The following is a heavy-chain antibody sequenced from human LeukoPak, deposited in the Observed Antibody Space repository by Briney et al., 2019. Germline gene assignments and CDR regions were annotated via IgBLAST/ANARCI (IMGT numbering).Heavy chain of an antibody. Sequence: WASVKVSCKASGGTFSSYAISWVRQAPGQGLEWMGGIIPIFGTANYAQKFQGRVTITADESTNTAYMELSSLRSDDTAVYFCARDKGGDLGRYYYYGMDVWGQGTTVTVSS. CDR3: ARDKGGDLGRYYYYGMDV. V-gene: IGHV1-69*13. CDR1: GGTFSSYA. D-gene: IGHD3-16*01. J-gene: IGHJ6*02. CDR2: IIPIFGTA.